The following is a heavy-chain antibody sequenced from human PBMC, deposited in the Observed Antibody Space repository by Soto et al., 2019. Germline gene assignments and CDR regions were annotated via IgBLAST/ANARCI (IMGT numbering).Heavy chain of an antibody. Sequence: ASVKVSCKVSGYTLTELSMHWVRQAPGKGLEWMGGFDPEDGETIYAQKFQGRVTMTEDTSTDTAYMELSSLRSEDTAVYYCAFGPGIAAAAYFDYWGQGTLVIVSS. D-gene: IGHD6-13*01. V-gene: IGHV1-24*01. CDR1: GYTLTELS. J-gene: IGHJ4*02. CDR2: FDPEDGET. CDR3: AFGPGIAAAAYFDY.